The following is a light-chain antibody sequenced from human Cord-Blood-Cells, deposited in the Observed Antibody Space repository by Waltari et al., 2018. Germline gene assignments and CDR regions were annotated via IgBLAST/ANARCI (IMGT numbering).Light chain of an antibody. CDR1: SSDVGGYNY. CDR2: DVS. J-gene: IGLJ3*02. V-gene: IGLV2-14*01. CDR3: SSYTSSSTLV. Sequence: QSSLTQTASVPGSPGQSITIPCTGTSSDVGGYNYVSWYQQHPGKAPKLMIYDVSNRPSGVSNRFSGSKSGNTASLTISGLQAEDEADYYCSSYTSSSTLVFGGGTKLTVL.